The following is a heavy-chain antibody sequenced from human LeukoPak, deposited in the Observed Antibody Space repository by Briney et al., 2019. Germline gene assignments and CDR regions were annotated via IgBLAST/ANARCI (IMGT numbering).Heavy chain of an antibody. CDR1: GFTFSSYS. CDR2: ISSSSSYI. V-gene: IGHV3-21*01. J-gene: IGHJ4*02. CDR3: ARGHCSSTSCARFI. D-gene: IGHD2-2*01. Sequence: GGSLRLSCAASGFTFSSYSMNWVRQAPGKGLEWVSSISSSSSYIYYADSVKGRFTISRDNAKNSPYLQMNSLRAEDTAVYYCARGHCSSTSCARFIWGQGTLVTVSS.